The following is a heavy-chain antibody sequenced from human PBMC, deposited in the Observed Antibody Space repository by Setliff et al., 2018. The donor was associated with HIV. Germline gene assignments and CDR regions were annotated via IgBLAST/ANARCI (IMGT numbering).Heavy chain of an antibody. CDR1: GGSISSYY. CDR3: ARCYYNFWSGYPLDYMDV. CDR2: IYTSGST. D-gene: IGHD3-3*01. V-gene: IGHV4-4*08. Sequence: PSETLSLTCTVSGGSISSYYWSWIRQPPGKGLEWIGYIYTSGSTNYNPSLQSRVTMSVGKSKNQFSLKLSSVTAADTAVYYCARCYYNFWSGYPLDYMDVWGKGTTVTVSS. J-gene: IGHJ6*03.